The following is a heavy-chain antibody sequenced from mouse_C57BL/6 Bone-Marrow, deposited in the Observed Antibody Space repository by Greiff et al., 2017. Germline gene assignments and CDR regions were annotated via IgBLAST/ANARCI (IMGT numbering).Heavy chain of an antibody. V-gene: IGHV1-78*01. D-gene: IGHD2-3*01. CDR1: GYTFTDHT. CDR3: ARRHDGYYLAWFAY. J-gene: IGHJ3*01. Sequence: QVHVKQSDAELVKPGASVKISCKVSGYTFTDHTIHWMKQRPEQGLAWIGYIYPRDGSTKYNEKFKGKATLTADKSSSTAYMQLNSLTSEDSAVYFGARRHDGYYLAWFAYWGQGTLVTVSA. CDR2: IYPRDGST.